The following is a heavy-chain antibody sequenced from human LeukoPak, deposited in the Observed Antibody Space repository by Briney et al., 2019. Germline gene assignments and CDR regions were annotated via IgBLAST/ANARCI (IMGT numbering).Heavy chain of an antibody. V-gene: IGHV4-4*07. D-gene: IGHD3-16*02. CDR1: GGSISSYY. J-gene: IGHJ4*02. CDR2: IYTSGST. Sequence: HSETLSLTCTVSGGSISSYYWSWIRQPAGKGLEWIGRIYTSGSTNYNPSLKSRVTMSVDTSKNQFSLKLSSVTAADTAVYYCARDPKYYDYVWGSYRYTGFDYWGQGTLVTVSS. CDR3: ARDPKYYDYVWGSYRYTGFDY.